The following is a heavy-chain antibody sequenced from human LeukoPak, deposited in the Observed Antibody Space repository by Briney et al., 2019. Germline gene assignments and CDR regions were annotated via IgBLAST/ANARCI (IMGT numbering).Heavy chain of an antibody. J-gene: IGHJ5*02. CDR1: GFTFSSSW. CDR2: IKQDGSEK. Sequence: GGSLRLSCAASGFTFSSSWMSWVRRAPGKGLEWVANIKQDGSEKYYVGSVKGRFTISRDNAKNSLYLQMDSLRAEDTAVYYCARDGPYSTSSTHPPWGQGTLVTVSS. CDR3: ARDGPYSTSSTHPP. D-gene: IGHD6-6*01. V-gene: IGHV3-7*03.